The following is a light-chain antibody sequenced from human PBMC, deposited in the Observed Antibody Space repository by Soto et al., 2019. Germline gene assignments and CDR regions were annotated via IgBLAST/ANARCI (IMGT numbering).Light chain of an antibody. Sequence: ESVLMQSPGTLSLSPGEGATLSCRASQTIDSDYLAWYQQRPGQAPRLLIYGASSRATGIPDRFSGSGSGTDFTLTISRLEPEDFAVYYCQQHGGSPLYTFGQGTKLQIK. CDR3: QQHGGSPLYT. V-gene: IGKV3-20*01. CDR1: QTIDSDY. J-gene: IGKJ2*01. CDR2: GAS.